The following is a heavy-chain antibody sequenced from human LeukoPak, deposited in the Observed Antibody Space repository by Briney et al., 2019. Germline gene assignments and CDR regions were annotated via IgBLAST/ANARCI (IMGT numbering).Heavy chain of an antibody. CDR1: GFTFSSYA. Sequence: GGSLRLSCAASGFTFSSYAMSWVRQAPGKGLEWVSAISGSGGSTYYADSVKGRFTISRDNSKNTLYLQMNSLRAEDTAVYYCAKAYYYGSGNYQPFDYWGQGTLVTVSS. J-gene: IGHJ4*02. D-gene: IGHD3-10*01. CDR2: ISGSGGST. V-gene: IGHV3-23*01. CDR3: AKAYYYGSGNYQPFDY.